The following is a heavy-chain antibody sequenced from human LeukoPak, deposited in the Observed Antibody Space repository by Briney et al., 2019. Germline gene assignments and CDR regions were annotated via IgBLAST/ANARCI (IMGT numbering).Heavy chain of an antibody. J-gene: IGHJ5*02. CDR3: TRPNSRYSSGWYEDWFDP. D-gene: IGHD6-19*01. CDR2: IRSKAYGGTT. Sequence: GRSLRLSCAASGFTFSSYAMHWFRQAPGKGLEWVGFIRSKAYGGTTEYAASVKGRFTISRDDSKSIAYLQMNSLKTEDTAVYYCTRPNSRYSSGWYEDWFDPWGQGTLVTVSS. CDR1: GFTFSSYA. V-gene: IGHV3-49*03.